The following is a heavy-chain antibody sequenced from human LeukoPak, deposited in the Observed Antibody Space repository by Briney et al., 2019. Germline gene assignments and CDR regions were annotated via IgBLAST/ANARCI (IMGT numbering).Heavy chain of an antibody. J-gene: IGHJ4*02. CDR3: AKSNTMVRGVTFFDY. D-gene: IGHD3-10*01. V-gene: IGHV3-48*01. Sequence: GGSLRLSCAASGFIFSSYSMNWVRQAPGKGLEWVSYISSSSSTIYYADSVKGRFTISRDNSKNTLYLQMNSLRAEDTAVYYCAKSNTMVRGVTFFDYWGQGTLVTVPS. CDR1: GFIFSSYS. CDR2: ISSSSSTI.